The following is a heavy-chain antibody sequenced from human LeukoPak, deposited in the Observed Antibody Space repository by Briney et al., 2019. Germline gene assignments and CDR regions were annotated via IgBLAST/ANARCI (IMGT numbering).Heavy chain of an antibody. J-gene: IGHJ4*02. CDR1: GASISSGGYY. V-gene: IGHV4-31*01. D-gene: IGHD4-23*01. Sequence: SETLSLTCSVSGASISSGGYYWSWLRQHPGKGLEWIGYMFYSGSTYHNPSLKSPITISLDTSKNQFSLKLSSVTAAGTAVYYCARLFGGRCDYWGQGILVTVSS. CDR3: ARLFGGRCDY. CDR2: MFYSGST.